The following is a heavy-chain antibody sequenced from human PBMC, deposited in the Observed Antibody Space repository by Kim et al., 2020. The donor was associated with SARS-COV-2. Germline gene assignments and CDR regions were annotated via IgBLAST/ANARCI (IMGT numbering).Heavy chain of an antibody. CDR3: ARGVGYDYEADAFDI. CDR1: DYSLSGTGYF. D-gene: IGHD5-12*01. CDR2: MAYTGET. Sequence: SETLSLTCDVSDYSLSGTGYFWSWIRQYPGQGLEWVGHMAYTGETFTNPSLMGRPTISADASKKQFSLTLTSVTAADTAVYYCARGVGYDYEADAFDIWGQGTMVTVSS. V-gene: IGHV4-31*11. J-gene: IGHJ3*02.